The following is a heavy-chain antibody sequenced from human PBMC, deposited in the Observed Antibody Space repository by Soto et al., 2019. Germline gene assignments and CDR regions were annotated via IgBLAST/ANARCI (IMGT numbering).Heavy chain of an antibody. CDR2: IYYSGST. CDR3: ASPGAYSSGWMGAWY. V-gene: IGHV4-39*01. J-gene: IGHJ4*02. CDR1: GGSISSSSYY. D-gene: IGHD6-19*01. Sequence: SETLSLTCTVSGGSISSSSYYWGWIRQPPGKGLEWIGSIYYSGSTYYNPSLKSRVTISVDTFKNQFSLKLSSVTAADTAVYYCASPGAYSSGWMGAWYWGQGTLVTVSS.